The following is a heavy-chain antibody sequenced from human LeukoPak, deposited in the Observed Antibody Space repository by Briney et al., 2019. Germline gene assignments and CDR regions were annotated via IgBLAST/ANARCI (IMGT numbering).Heavy chain of an antibody. D-gene: IGHD2-2*01. CDR3: AKDHRPIVVVPAAMGLWFDP. CDR1: GFTFSSYA. CDR2: IRYDGSNK. Sequence: GGSLRLSCAASGFTFSSYAMHWVRQAPGKGLEWVAFIRYDGSNKYYVDSVKGRFTISRDNSKNTLYLQMNSLRAEDTAVYYCAKDHRPIVVVPAAMGLWFDPWGQGTLVTVSS. V-gene: IGHV3-30*02. J-gene: IGHJ5*02.